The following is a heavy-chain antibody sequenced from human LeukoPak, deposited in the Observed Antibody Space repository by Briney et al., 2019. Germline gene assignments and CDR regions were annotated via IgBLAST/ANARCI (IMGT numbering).Heavy chain of an antibody. D-gene: IGHD6-13*01. CDR2: INHSGST. CDR3: ARGPGSSWYKGAFDI. Sequence: SSETLSPTCAVYGGSFSGYYWSWIRQPPGKGLEWIGEINHSGSTNYNPSLKSRVTISVDTSKNQFSLKLSSVTAADTAVYYCARGPGSSWYKGAFDIWGQGTMVTVSS. J-gene: IGHJ3*02. V-gene: IGHV4-34*01. CDR1: GGSFSGYY.